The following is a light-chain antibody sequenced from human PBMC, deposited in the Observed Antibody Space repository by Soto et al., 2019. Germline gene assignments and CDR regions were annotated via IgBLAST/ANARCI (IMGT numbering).Light chain of an antibody. Sequence: DIPMTQSPSSLYASVGDRVTRTCQASQDISNSLFWYQQKSGKAPKLLIYGASNLETGFPSRFSGGGSGTYFTFTISTLQHEDIGTYYCQQFHSLPYTFGQGTKLEIK. CDR1: QDISNS. CDR3: QQFHSLPYT. CDR2: GAS. J-gene: IGKJ2*01. V-gene: IGKV1-33*01.